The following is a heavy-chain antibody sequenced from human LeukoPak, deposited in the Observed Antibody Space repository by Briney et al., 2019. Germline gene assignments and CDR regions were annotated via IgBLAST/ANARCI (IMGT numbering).Heavy chain of an antibody. V-gene: IGHV4-59*01. CDR1: GGSISSYY. D-gene: IGHD6-19*01. CDR3: AGSPNPYYFDF. Sequence: SETLSLTCTVSGGSISSYYWSLLRQSPEKGLEWLGYIYYTGNTNYNPSLKSRVTILVDASKNQFSLNLSSVTAADTAVYYCAGSPNPYYFDFWGQGSLVTVSS. CDR2: IYYTGNT. J-gene: IGHJ4*02.